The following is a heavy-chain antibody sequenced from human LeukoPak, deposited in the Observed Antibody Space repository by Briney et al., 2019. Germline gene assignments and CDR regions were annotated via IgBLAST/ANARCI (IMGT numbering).Heavy chain of an antibody. D-gene: IGHD2-8*02. CDR2: ISGIGSI. Sequence: SETLSLTCTVSGGSISSYYWSWIRQPPGKGLEWIAYISGIGSINYNPSLKSRVTISLDTSKNQFSLKLSSVTVADTAVYYCAGHHPRNTVDFWGQGTLVTVSS. V-gene: IGHV4-59*08. J-gene: IGHJ4*02. CDR3: AGHHPRNTVDF. CDR1: GGSISSYY.